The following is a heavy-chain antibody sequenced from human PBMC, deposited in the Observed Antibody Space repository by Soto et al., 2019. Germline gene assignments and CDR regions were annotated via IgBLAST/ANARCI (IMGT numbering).Heavy chain of an antibody. D-gene: IGHD3-22*01. CDR2: IIPIFGTA. Sequence: QVQLVQSGAEVKKPGSSVKVSCKSSGGTFSSYAISWLRQAPGQGLEWMGGIIPIFGTANYAQKFQARVTITADESTSTAYMELSSLRSEDTAVYYCASGPDSLYGMDVWVQGNTVTVSS. V-gene: IGHV1-69*12. J-gene: IGHJ6*01. CDR1: GGTFSSYA. CDR3: ASGPDSLYGMDV.